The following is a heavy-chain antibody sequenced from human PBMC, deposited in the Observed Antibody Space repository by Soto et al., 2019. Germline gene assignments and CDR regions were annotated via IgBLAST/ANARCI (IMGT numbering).Heavy chain of an antibody. D-gene: IGHD4-4*01. CDR2: IYSGGSS. CDR3: ARDSGGNYYYYYGMDV. J-gene: IGHJ6*02. V-gene: IGHV3-53*01. CDR1: GFTVSSNY. Sequence: GGSLRLSCAASGFTVSSNYMNWVRQAPGKGLDWASVIYSGGSSYYADSVKGRFTISRDNSKNTLYLQMNSLRAEDTAVYYCARDSGGNYYYYYGMDVWGQGTTVTVSS.